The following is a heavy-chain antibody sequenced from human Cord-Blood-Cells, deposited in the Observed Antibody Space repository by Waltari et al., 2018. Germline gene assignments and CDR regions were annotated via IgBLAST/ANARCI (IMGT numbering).Heavy chain of an antibody. D-gene: IGHD1-26*01. CDR2: ISPIFGTA. V-gene: IGHV1-69*01. CDR1: GGTFSRHA. CDR3: ARVSGIVGWYFDL. Sequence: QMHLVPSGSEVQKTGSSVTVSGKALGGTFSRHAISRARQAPGQGLEWMGGISPIFGTATDAQKCQGRVTITADESTSTAYMERSSLRSEDTAVYYCARVSGIVGWYFDLWGRGTLVTVSS. J-gene: IGHJ2*01.